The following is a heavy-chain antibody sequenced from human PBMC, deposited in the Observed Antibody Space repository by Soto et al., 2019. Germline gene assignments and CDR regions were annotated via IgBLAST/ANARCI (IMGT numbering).Heavy chain of an antibody. CDR3: ARQFDYDTSGYYYAY. J-gene: IGHJ4*02. CDR2: SMPVYGRP. V-gene: IGHV1-69*13. D-gene: IGHD3-22*01. CDR1: GGTFSRNT. Sequence: GASLKVSCKASGGTFSRNTISWVRQAPGQGLEGMGGSMPVYGRPTYAKKFQGRVTITAEEYTHTAYMERSRLKSDDTAVYYCARQFDYDTSGYYYAYWGQGTQVTVSS.